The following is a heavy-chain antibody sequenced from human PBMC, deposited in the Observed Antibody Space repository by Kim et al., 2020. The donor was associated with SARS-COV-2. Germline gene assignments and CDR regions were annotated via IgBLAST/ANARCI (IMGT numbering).Heavy chain of an antibody. CDR1: GVSFSSYC. CDR3: GTGGSHGSNNLCGPDV. CDR2: INHSGST. J-gene: IGHJ6*01. D-gene: IGHD1-1*01. Sequence: SESLSLTCAVYGVSFSSYCWSWIRQPPGKGLEWIEVINHSGSTNYNTDLMSRGPITVITTQNQFSLKQSNGPTADAAVFYCGTGGSHGSNNLCGPDVWG. V-gene: IGHV4-34*01.